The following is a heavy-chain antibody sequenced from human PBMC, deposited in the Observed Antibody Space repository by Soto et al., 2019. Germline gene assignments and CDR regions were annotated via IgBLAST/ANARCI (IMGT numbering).Heavy chain of an antibody. J-gene: IGHJ4*02. CDR3: ARWPQLEPRFDY. D-gene: IGHD1-1*01. CDR2: IHYSGST. V-gene: IGHV4-31*03. CDR1: GGSISSGGYY. Sequence: QVQLQESGPGLVKPSQTLSLTCTVSGGSISSGGYYWSWIRQHPGKGLEWIGYIHYSGSTYYNPSLKSRVTLSVATSKNQFSLKLRSVPAAYTAVYYCARWPQLEPRFDYWGQGTLVTVSS.